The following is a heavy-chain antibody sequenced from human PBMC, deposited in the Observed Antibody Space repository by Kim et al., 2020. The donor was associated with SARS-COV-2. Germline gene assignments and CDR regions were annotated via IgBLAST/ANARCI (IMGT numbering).Heavy chain of an antibody. Sequence: ASVKVSCKASGYTFTGYYMHWVRQAPGQGLEWMGWINPNSGGTNYAQKFQGRVTMTRDTSISTAYMELSRLRSDDTAVYYCARARTEALYWYFDLWGRGTLVTVSS. CDR2: INPNSGGT. V-gene: IGHV1-2*02. CDR1: GYTFTGYY. J-gene: IGHJ2*01. CDR3: ARARTEALYWYFDL.